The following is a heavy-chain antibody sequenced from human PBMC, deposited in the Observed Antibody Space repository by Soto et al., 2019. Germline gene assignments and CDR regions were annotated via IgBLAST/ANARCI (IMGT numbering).Heavy chain of an antibody. CDR2: IDKVGTDS. CDR3: ARGLFGPDV. D-gene: IGHD3-10*02. Sequence: EVQLVESGGGLVQPGGSLRLSCAASEFTFSGRSVHWVRQAPGKGLVWVSGIDKVGTDSTYADSVKGRFTSSRDNAKNTVYLQLTSLRVEDTAVYYCARGLFGPDVWGKGTTVTVSS. V-gene: IGHV3-74*01. J-gene: IGHJ6*03. CDR1: EFTFSGRS.